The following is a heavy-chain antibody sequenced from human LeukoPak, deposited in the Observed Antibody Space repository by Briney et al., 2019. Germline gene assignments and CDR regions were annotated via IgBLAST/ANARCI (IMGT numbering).Heavy chain of an antibody. CDR1: GGSISSGSYY. Sequence: SQTLSLTCTVSGGSISSGSYYWSWIRQPAGKGLEWIGRIYTSGSTNYNPSLKSRVAISVDTSKNQFSLKLSSVTAADTAVYYCARGVSDGSSYYYYMDVWGKGTTVTVSS. CDR2: IYTSGST. J-gene: IGHJ6*03. D-gene: IGHD6-6*01. V-gene: IGHV4-61*02. CDR3: ARGVSDGSSYYYYMDV.